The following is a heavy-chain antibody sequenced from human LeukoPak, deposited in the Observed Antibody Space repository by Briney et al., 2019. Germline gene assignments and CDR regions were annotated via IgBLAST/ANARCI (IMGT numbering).Heavy chain of an antibody. CDR2: IYTSGST. CDR3: ASINSSGYYADAFDI. CDR1: GGSISSYY. D-gene: IGHD3-22*01. J-gene: IGHJ3*02. V-gene: IGHV4-4*09. Sequence: SETLSLTCTVSGGSISSYYWSWIRQPPGKGLEWIGYIYTSGSTNYNPSLKSRVTISVDTSKNQFSLKLSSVTAADTAVYYCASINSSGYYADAFDIWGQGTMVTVSS.